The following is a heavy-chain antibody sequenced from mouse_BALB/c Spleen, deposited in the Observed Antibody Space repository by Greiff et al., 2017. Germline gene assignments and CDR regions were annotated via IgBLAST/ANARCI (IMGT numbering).Heavy chain of an antibody. CDR2: INSNGGST. CDR1: GFTFSSYG. D-gene: IGHD1-1*01. V-gene: IGHV5-6-3*01. CDR3: ASDERDYYGSTWFAY. Sequence: DVHLVESGGGLVQPGGSLKLSCAASGFTFSSYGMSWVRQTPDKRLELVATINSNGGSTYYPDSVKGRFTISRDNAKNTLYLQMSSLKSEDTAMYYCASDERDYYGSTWFAYWGQGTLVTVSA. J-gene: IGHJ3*01.